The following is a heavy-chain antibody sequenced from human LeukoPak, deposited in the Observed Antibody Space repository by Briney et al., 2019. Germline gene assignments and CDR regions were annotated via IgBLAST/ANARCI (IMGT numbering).Heavy chain of an antibody. CDR1: GFTFSSYG. D-gene: IGHD6-6*01. V-gene: IGHV3-33*08. Sequence: GGSLRLSCAASGFTFSSYGMHWVRQAPGKGLEWVAFIRYDGSNKYYADSVKGRFTISRDNSKNTLYLQMNSLRAEDTAVYYCARMEYSSSSGGLDYWGQGTLVTVSS. J-gene: IGHJ4*02. CDR2: IRYDGSNK. CDR3: ARMEYSSSSGGLDY.